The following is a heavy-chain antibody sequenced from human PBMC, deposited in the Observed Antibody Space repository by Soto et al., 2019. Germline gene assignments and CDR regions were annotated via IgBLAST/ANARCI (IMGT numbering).Heavy chain of an antibody. V-gene: IGHV3-53*01. CDR2: IYSGGYT. CDR3: GAQRGGGGY. J-gene: IGHJ4*02. D-gene: IGHD6-25*01. Sequence: EVQLVESGGGLIQPGGSLRLSCAVSGFTVSNNYMSWVRQAPGKGLEGVSVIYSGGYTAYGDSVKGRFTISRDNSKNTQLLKKNTRGAADRGVFYCGAQRGGGGYWGQGTLVTVSS. CDR1: GFTVSNNY.